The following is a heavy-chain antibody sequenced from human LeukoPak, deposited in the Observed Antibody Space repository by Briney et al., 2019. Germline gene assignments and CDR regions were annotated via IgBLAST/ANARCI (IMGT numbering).Heavy chain of an antibody. V-gene: IGHV4-59*11. Sequence: KPSETLSLTCTVSGGSINSHFWSWIRQPPGKGLEWIGYIHSTGSTNYNPSLKSRVTISVDTSRNQFSLKLSSVTAADMAVYYCARDGYSGSSLFDYWGQGALVTVSS. J-gene: IGHJ4*02. D-gene: IGHD1-26*01. CDR1: GGSINSHF. CDR2: IHSTGST. CDR3: ARDGYSGSSLFDY.